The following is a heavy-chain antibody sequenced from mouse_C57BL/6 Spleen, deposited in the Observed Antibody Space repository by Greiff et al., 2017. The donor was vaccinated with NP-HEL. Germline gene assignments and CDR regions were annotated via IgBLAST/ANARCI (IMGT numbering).Heavy chain of an antibody. CDR1: GFTFSSYA. J-gene: IGHJ4*01. CDR2: ISDGGSYT. Sequence: EVQGVESGGGLVKPGGSLKLSCAASGFTFSSYAMSWVRQTPEKRLEWVATISDGGSYTYYPDNVKGRFTISRDNAKNNLYLQMSHLKSEDTAMYYCARDGDYGVFYAMDYWGQGTSVTVSS. V-gene: IGHV5-4*01. D-gene: IGHD2-4*01. CDR3: ARDGDYGVFYAMDY.